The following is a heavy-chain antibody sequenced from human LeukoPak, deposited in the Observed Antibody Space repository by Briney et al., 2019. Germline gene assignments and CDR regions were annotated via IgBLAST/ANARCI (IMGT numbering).Heavy chain of an antibody. CDR1: GYTFTGYS. J-gene: IGHJ3*02. D-gene: IGHD4-11*01. Sequence: ASVKVSCNTSGYTFTGYSIHWVRQAPGQGLEWMGWINPNSGATSYAQKFQGRVTMTRDTSISTAYMELSRLRSDDTAIYYCALYQSSYNNYKGAFDIWGQGTMVTVSS. V-gene: IGHV1-2*02. CDR2: INPNSGAT. CDR3: ALYQSSYNNYKGAFDI.